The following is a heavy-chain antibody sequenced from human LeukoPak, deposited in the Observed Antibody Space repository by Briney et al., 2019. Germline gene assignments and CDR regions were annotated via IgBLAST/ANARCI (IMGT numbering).Heavy chain of an antibody. CDR3: ARGPNSNWSGLDF. CDR1: GFTFDDYA. D-gene: IGHD6-6*01. V-gene: IGHV3-9*01. Sequence: PGRSLRLSCAASGFTFDDYAMHWVRQAPGKGLEWVSGISWNSGSIGYADSVEGRFTISRDNAKNSLYLQVNNLRAEDTAVYYCARGPNSNWSGLDFWGQGTLLTVSS. CDR2: ISWNSGSI. J-gene: IGHJ4*02.